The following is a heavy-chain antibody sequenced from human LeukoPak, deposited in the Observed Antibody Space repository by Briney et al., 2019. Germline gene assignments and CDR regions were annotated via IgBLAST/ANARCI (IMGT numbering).Heavy chain of an antibody. CDR2: IYHGGSA. V-gene: IGHV4-38-2*02. CDR1: GYSISSGYY. J-gene: IGHJ5*02. CDR3: AREILGVVTWSWFDP. Sequence: NTSETLSLTCTVSGYSISSGYYWGWIRQSPGKGLEWIGSIYHGGSAYYHPSLKSRVTISVDTSKNQFSLKLRSVTAADTAVYYCAREILGVVTWSWFDPWGQGTLVTVSS. D-gene: IGHD3-3*01.